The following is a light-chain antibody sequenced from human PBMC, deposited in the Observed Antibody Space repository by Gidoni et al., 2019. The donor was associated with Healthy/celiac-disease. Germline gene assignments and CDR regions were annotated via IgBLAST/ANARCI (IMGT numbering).Light chain of an antibody. CDR2: DAS. CDR3: QQRSNWPPKVT. Sequence: IVLTQSPATLSLSPGERATLSCRASQSVSSYLAWYQQKPGQAPRLLIYDASNWATGIPARFSGSGSGTDFTLTISSLEPEDFAVYYCQQRSNWPPKVTFGGGTKVEIK. CDR1: QSVSSY. V-gene: IGKV3-11*01. J-gene: IGKJ4*01.